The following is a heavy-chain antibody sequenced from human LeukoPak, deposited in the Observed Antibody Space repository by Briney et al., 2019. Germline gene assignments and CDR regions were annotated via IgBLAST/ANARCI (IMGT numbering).Heavy chain of an antibody. V-gene: IGHV1-69*02. CDR3: AGYYDCSGYYSEDAFDI. CDR1: GGTFSSYT. Sequence: GASVKVSCKASGGTFSSYTISWVRQAPGQGLEWMGRIIPILGIANYAQKFQGRVTITADKSTSTAYMELSSLRSEDTAVYYCAGYYDCSGYYSEDAFDIWGQGTMVTVSS. D-gene: IGHD3-22*01. CDR2: IIPILGIA. J-gene: IGHJ3*02.